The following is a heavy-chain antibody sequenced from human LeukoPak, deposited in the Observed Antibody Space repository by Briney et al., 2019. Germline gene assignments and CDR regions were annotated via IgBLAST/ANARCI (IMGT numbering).Heavy chain of an antibody. CDR3: ARVNFRGSSPNYYYYYMDV. CDR2: ISAHNGNT. J-gene: IGHJ6*03. V-gene: IGHV1-18*04. D-gene: IGHD6-13*01. CDR1: GYTFTGYY. Sequence: ASVKVTCNASGYTFTGYYMHWVRQAPGQGLEWMGWISAHNGNTNYAQKLQGRVTMTTDTSTSTAYMEQRSLRSDDTAVYYCARVNFRGSSPNYYYYYMDVWGKGTTVTVSS.